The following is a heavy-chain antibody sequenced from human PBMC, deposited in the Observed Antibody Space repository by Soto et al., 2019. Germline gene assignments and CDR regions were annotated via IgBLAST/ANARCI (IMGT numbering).Heavy chain of an antibody. CDR2: ISSDGSHR. Sequence: QVQLVESGGGVVQPGRSLRLSCAASGFTFSNYAIHWVRQAPGKGLEWVAVISSDGSHRYYADSVNGRFTISRDNSKNMLFRQMSGLRAVDTAVYYCARVVPAPIDCYYGMDVWGQVTTVTVSS. CDR1: GFTFSNYA. CDR3: ARVVPAPIDCYYGMDV. J-gene: IGHJ6*02. V-gene: IGHV3-30-3*01. D-gene: IGHD6-13*01.